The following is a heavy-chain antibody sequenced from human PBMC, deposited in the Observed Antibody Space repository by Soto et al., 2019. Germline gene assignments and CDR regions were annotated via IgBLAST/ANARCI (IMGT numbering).Heavy chain of an antibody. CDR2: ISGSGGRT. Sequence: GGSLRLSCAASGFTFSSYAMGWVRQAPGKGLEWVSAISGSGGRTYYADSVKGRFTISRDNSKDTLYLQMNSLRAEDTAVYYCAKEPNYESSGPPPRIYGMDVWGQGTTVTVSS. V-gene: IGHV3-23*01. CDR1: GFTFSSYA. J-gene: IGHJ6*02. D-gene: IGHD3-22*01. CDR3: AKEPNYESSGPPPRIYGMDV.